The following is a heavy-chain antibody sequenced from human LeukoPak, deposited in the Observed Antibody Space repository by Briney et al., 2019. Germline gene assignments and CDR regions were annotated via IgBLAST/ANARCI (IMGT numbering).Heavy chain of an antibody. V-gene: IGHV4-39*07. CDR3: ARSWELLPDY. Sequence: SETLSLTCTVSGGSISSSSYYWGWIRQPPGKGLEWIGSIYYSGSTYYNPSLKSRVTISVDTSKNQFSLKLSSVTAADTAVYYCARSWELLPDYWGQGTLVTVSS. J-gene: IGHJ4*02. D-gene: IGHD1-26*01. CDR2: IYYSGST. CDR1: GGSISSSSYY.